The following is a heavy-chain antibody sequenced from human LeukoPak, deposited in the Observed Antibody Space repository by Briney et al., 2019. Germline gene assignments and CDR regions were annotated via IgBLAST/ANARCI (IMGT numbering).Heavy chain of an antibody. CDR1: GFTFSSYA. CDR3: AREKSGYPSSHAFDL. V-gene: IGHV3-30-3*01. D-gene: IGHD3-3*01. Sequence: GGSLRLSCAASGFTFSSYAMHWVRQAPGKGLEWVAVISYDGSNKYYADSVKGRFTISRDNSKNTLYLQMNSLRAEDTAVYYCAREKSGYPSSHAFDLWGQGTMVTVSS. CDR2: ISYDGSNK. J-gene: IGHJ3*01.